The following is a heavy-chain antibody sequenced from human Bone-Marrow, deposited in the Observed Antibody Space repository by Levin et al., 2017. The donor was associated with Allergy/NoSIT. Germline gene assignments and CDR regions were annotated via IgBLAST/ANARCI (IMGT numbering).Heavy chain of an antibody. J-gene: IGHJ4*02. D-gene: IGHD6-6*01. CDR1: GFTFSSYG. Sequence: GESLKISCAASGFTFSSYGMHWVRQAPGKGLEWVAVISYDGSNKYYADSVKGRFTISRDNSKNTLYLQMNSLRAEDTAVYYCAKDGLAARGWVDYWGQGTLVTVSS. CDR3: AKDGLAARGWVDY. V-gene: IGHV3-30*18. CDR2: ISYDGSNK.